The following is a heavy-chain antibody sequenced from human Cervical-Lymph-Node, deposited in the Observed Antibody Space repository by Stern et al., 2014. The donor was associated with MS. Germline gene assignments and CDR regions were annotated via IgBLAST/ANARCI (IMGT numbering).Heavy chain of an antibody. CDR3: AREGRFFDWLSH. Sequence: QVQLVQSGAEVKKPGASVRVSSKPSGYTFTDYFIHWVRQAPGQGLEWVGRINPKTGGTNYPQKFQGRITMTRDTSISTAYMELKRLRSDDTAVYYCAREGRFFDWLSHWGQGAQVTVSS. CDR1: GYTFTDYF. V-gene: IGHV1-2*06. CDR2: INPKTGGT. D-gene: IGHD3-9*01. J-gene: IGHJ4*02.